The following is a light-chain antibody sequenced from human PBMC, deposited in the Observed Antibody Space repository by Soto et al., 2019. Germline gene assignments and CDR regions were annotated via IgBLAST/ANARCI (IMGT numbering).Light chain of an antibody. J-gene: IGLJ1*01. CDR2: DFI. CDR3: SSYAGSDNRYV. CDR1: SSDVGGYNY. Sequence: QSALAQPPSASGSPGQSVTISCTGTSSDVGGYNYVSWYQQHPGKAPKLIIYDFIQRPSGVLLRFSGSKSGNTASLTFFGFQVDDEADYYCSSYAGSDNRYVFGSGTKVTVL. V-gene: IGLV2-8*01.